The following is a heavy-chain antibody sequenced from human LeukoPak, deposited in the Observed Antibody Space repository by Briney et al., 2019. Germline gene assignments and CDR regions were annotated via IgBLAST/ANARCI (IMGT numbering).Heavy chain of an antibody. CDR2: INTKSGDT. CDR3: ASGQPGTPHDY. CDR1: GYTFTRYD. V-gene: IGHV1-8*03. D-gene: IGHD1-26*01. J-gene: IGHJ4*02. Sequence: ASVKVSCKASGYTFTRYDINWVRQATGQGLEWMGWINTKSGDTGHAQKFRGRVTITRDTSISTVYMELSSLRSEDTAVYYCASGQPGTPHDYWGQGTLVTVSS.